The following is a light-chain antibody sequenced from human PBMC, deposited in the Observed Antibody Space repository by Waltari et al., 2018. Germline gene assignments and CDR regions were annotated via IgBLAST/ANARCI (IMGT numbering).Light chain of an antibody. V-gene: IGKV4-1*01. CDR3: QQYYSGPFT. CDR1: QSVLYSSNNKNY. Sequence: DIVMTQSPDSLAVFLGERATINRKSSQSVLYSSNNKNYLAWYQQKPGQPPKLLIYWASTRESGVPDRFTGSGSRTDFTLTISSLQAEDVAVYYCQQYYSGPFTFGQGTRLEIK. CDR2: WAS. J-gene: IGKJ5*01.